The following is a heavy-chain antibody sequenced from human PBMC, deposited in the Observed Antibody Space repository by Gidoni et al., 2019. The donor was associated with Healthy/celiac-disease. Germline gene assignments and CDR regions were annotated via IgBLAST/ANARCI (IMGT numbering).Heavy chain of an antibody. CDR1: GGSFSGYY. V-gene: IGHV4-34*01. D-gene: IGHD6-19*01. CDR3: ARVDRPGIAVAGTGLDY. CDR2: INHSGST. J-gene: IGHJ4*02. Sequence: QVQLQQWGAGLLKPSETLSLTCAVYGGSFSGYYWSWIRQPPGKGLEWIGEINHSGSTNYNPSLKSRVTISVDTSKNQFSLKLSSVTAADTAVYYCARVDRPGIAVAGTGLDYWGQGTLVTVSS.